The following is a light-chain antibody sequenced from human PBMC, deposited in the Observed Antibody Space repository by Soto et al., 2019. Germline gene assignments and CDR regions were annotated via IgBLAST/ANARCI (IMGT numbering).Light chain of an antibody. Sequence: QSVLTQPTSVSGSPGQSITIPCTGTSSGVGGYNYVSWYQQYPGKAPKLVIFDVTNRPSGVSHRFSGSKSGNTASLTISGLRTEGEGTYYCSSYTRSPSPQWVVGGGTTLT. CDR1: SSGVGGYNY. CDR2: DVT. J-gene: IGLJ3*02. CDR3: SSYTRSPSPQWV. V-gene: IGLV2-14*03.